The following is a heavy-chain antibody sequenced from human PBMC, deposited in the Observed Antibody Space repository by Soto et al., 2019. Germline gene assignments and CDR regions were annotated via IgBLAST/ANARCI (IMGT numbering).Heavy chain of an antibody. Sequence: GSLRLSCAASGFTFSNYAISWVRQAPGKGLEWVSSISASGSGTYYADPVKGRFTISRDRSKNTLYLQMNSLRAEDTAVYYCAKGDCSGGSCSSQSDYWGQGTLVTVSS. D-gene: IGHD2-15*01. CDR2: ISASGSGT. CDR1: GFTFSNYA. J-gene: IGHJ4*02. CDR3: AKGDCSGGSCSSQSDY. V-gene: IGHV3-23*01.